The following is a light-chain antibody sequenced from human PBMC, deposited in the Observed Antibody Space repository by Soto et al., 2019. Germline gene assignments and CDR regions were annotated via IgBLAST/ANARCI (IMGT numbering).Light chain of an antibody. CDR3: QQYNTYSPRNP. Sequence: DIQMTQSPSTLSASVGDRVTITCRASQSISSWLAWYQQKPGKAPKLLIYKASSLESGVPSRFSGSGSGTEFTLTISSLQPDDFAPYYCQQYNTYSPRNPFGQGTKVDIK. J-gene: IGKJ1*01. V-gene: IGKV1-5*03. CDR1: QSISSW. CDR2: KAS.